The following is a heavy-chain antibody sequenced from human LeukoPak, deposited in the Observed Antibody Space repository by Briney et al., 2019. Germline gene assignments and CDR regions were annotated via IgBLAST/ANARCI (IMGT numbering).Heavy chain of an antibody. J-gene: IGHJ6*02. CDR2: ISSSGSTI. Sequence: PGGSLRLSCAASGFTFSSYEMNWVRQAPGKGLEWVSYISSSGSTIYYADSVKGRFTISRDNAKNSLNLQMNSLRAEDTAVYYCARYGSSSIYYYYGMDVWGQGTTVTVSS. D-gene: IGHD6-6*01. CDR1: GFTFSSYE. V-gene: IGHV3-48*03. CDR3: ARYGSSSIYYYYGMDV.